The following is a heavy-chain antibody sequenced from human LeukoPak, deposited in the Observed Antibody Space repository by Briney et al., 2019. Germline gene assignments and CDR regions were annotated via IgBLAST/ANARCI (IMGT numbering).Heavy chain of an antibody. Sequence: SENLSLNCAVYGGSFSGYYWSWLRQPPGKGLEWIGEINHSGSTNYNPSLKSRVTISVDTSKNQFSLKLSSVTAADTAVYYCARGRYYYDSSGYYLRPGYFDYWGQGTLVTVSS. CDR1: GGSFSGYY. CDR2: INHSGST. J-gene: IGHJ4*02. D-gene: IGHD3-22*01. V-gene: IGHV4-34*01. CDR3: ARGRYYYDSSGYYLRPGYFDY.